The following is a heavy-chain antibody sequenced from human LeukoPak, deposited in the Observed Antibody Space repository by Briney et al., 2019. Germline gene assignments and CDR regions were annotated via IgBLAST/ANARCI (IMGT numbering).Heavy chain of an antibody. CDR3: ATFLEWLFVDC. CDR1: GGTFSSYT. CDR2: IIPILGIA. V-gene: IGHV1-69*02. J-gene: IGHJ4*02. Sequence: GASVKVSCKASGGTFSSYTISWVRQAPGQGLEWMGRIIPILGIANYAQKFQGRVTITADKSTSTAYMELSSLRSEDTAVYYCATFLEWLFVDCWGQGTLVTVSS. D-gene: IGHD3-3*01.